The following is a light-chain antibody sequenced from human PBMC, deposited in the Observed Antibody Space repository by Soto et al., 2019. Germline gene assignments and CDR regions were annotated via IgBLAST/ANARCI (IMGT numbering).Light chain of an antibody. Sequence: QSALTQPPSASGSPGQSVTISCTGTSSDVGGYNYVSWYQQHPGKAPKLMIYDISKRPSGVPDCFSGSKSGNTASLTVSGLQAEDEADYYCSSYAGSNNYVFGTGTKLTVL. CDR2: DIS. V-gene: IGLV2-8*01. J-gene: IGLJ1*01. CDR1: SSDVGGYNY. CDR3: SSYAGSNNYV.